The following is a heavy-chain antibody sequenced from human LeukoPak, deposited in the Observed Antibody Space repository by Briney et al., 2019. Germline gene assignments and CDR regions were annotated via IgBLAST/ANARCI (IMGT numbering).Heavy chain of an antibody. CDR1: GFTFSSYS. J-gene: IGHJ4*02. D-gene: IGHD2-2*01. V-gene: IGHV3-21*04. CDR3: ANTIGIVVVPAARTLRGDY. CDR2: ISSSSSYI. Sequence: PGGSLRLSCAASGFTFSSYSMNWVRQAPGKGLEWVSSISSSSSYIYYADSVKGRFTISRDNAKNSLYLQMNSLRAEDTAVYYCANTIGIVVVPAARTLRGDYWGQGTLVTVSS.